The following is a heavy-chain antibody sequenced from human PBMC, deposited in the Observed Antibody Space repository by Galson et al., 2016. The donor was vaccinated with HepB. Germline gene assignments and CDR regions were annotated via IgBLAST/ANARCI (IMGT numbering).Heavy chain of an antibody. CDR2: IGSGGVA. D-gene: IGHD5-12*01. CDR3: ARDGRREYSGYDYWFDY. J-gene: IGHJ4*02. Sequence: SLRLSCAASGFVFSGFSMNWVRQAPGKGLEWVAHIGSGGVAMYADSVRGRFPISRDNAKRSVYVQMNSLRDEDTAVYFCARDGRREYSGYDYWFDYWGQGALVTVSS. CDR1: GFVFSGFS. V-gene: IGHV3-48*02.